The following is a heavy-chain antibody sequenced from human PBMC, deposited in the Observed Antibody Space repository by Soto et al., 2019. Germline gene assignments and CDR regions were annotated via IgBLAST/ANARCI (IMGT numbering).Heavy chain of an antibody. V-gene: IGHV4-34*01. D-gene: IGHD6-13*01. J-gene: IGHJ4*02. CDR1: GGSFSGYY. CDR2: INHSGST. CDR3: ARGGRQQLIPTPISYKIDY. Sequence: QVQLQQWGAGLLKPSETLSLTCAVYGGSFSGYYWSWIRRPPGKGREGIGEINHSGSTNYNPSLKSRGTISVDMSKNQFSLKLSSVTAADTAVYYCARGGRQQLIPTPISYKIDYWGQGTLVTVSS.